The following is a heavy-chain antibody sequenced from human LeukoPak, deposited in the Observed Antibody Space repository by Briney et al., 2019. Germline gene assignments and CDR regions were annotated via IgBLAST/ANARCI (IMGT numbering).Heavy chain of an antibody. V-gene: IGHV1-69*04. J-gene: IGHJ6*02. CDR1: GGTFSSYA. CDR2: IIPILGIA. D-gene: IGHD6-13*01. CDR3: ARVTTSAAGTRAYYYYGMDV. Sequence: GASVKVSCKASGGTFSSYAISWVRQAPGQGLEWMGRIIPILGIANYAQKFQGRVTITADKSTSTAYMELSSLRSEDTAVYYCARVTTSAAGTRAYYYYGMDVWGQGTTVTVSS.